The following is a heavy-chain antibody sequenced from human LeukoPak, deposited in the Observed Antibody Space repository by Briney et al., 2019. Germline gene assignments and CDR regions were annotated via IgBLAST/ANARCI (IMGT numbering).Heavy chain of an antibody. V-gene: IGHV1-2*02. D-gene: IGHD3-3*01. CDR1: GYTFTGYY. Sequence: GASVKVSCKASGYTFTGYYMHWVRQAPGQGLEWMGWINPNSGGTNYAQKFQGRVTMTRDTSISTAYMELSRLRSDDTAVYYCARDPPTRASYDFWSHGGVGEYYYYGMDVWGQGTTVTVSS. J-gene: IGHJ6*02. CDR2: INPNSGGT. CDR3: ARDPPTRASYDFWSHGGVGEYYYYGMDV.